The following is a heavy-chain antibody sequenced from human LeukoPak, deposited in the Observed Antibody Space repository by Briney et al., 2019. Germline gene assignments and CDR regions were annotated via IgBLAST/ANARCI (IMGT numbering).Heavy chain of an antibody. CDR1: GYTFTGYY. D-gene: IGHD2-15*01. J-gene: IGHJ4*02. CDR2: INPNSGGT. V-gene: IGHV1-2*02. Sequence: GASVKVSCKASGYTFTGYYMHWVRQAPGQGLEWMGWINPNSGGTNYPQKFQGRVTITADKSTSTAYMELSSLRSEDTAVYYCASESYCSGGSCYLADYWGQGTLVTVSS. CDR3: ASESYCSGGSCYLADY.